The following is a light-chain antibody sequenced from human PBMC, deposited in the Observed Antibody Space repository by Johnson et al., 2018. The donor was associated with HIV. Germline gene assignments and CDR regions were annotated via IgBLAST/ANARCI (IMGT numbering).Light chain of an antibody. CDR1: SSNIGNNY. V-gene: IGLV1-51*02. J-gene: IGLJ1*01. CDR2: ENN. CDR3: GTWDSSLSACV. Sequence: SVLTQPPSVSAAPGQKVTISCSGSSSNIGNNYVSWYQQLPGTAPKLLIYENNKRPSGIPDRFSGSKSGTSATLGITGLQTGDEADYYCGTWDSSLSACVFGTGTKVTVL.